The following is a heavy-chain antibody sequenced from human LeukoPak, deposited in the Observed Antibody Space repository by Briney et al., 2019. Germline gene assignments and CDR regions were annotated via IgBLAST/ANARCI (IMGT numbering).Heavy chain of an antibody. CDR3: AKGSSGYSGYAALAGY. CDR2: ISGSGGST. CDR1: GFTFSSYA. Sequence: GGSLRLSCAASGFTFSSYAMSWVRQAPGKGLEWVSAISGSGGSTYYADSVKGRFTISRDNSKNTLYLQMNSLRAEGTAVYYCAKGSSGYSGYAALAGYWGQGTLVTVSS. J-gene: IGHJ4*02. V-gene: IGHV3-23*01. D-gene: IGHD5-12*01.